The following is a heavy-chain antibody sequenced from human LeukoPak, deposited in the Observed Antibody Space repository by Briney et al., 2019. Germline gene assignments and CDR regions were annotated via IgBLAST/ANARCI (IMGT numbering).Heavy chain of an antibody. CDR3: ARVPTYYYGSGSYYTDNYFDY. Sequence: SGGSLRLSCAASGFTFSSYWMHWVRQAPGKGLVWVSRINSDGSSTSYADSVKGRFTISRDNAKNTLYLQMNSLRAEDTAVYYCARVPTYYYGSGSYYTDNYFDYWGQGTLVTVSS. J-gene: IGHJ4*02. V-gene: IGHV3-74*01. CDR1: GFTFSSYW. CDR2: INSDGSST. D-gene: IGHD3-10*01.